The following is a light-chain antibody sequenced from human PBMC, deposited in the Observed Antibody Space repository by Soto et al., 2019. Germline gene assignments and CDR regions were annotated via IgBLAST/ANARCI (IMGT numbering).Light chain of an antibody. CDR1: SSNIGAGYD. CDR3: QSYDSSLSGSV. J-gene: IGLJ2*01. Sequence: QSVLTQPPSVSGAPGQRVTISCTGSSSNIGAGYDVHWFQQFPRTAPKLLIYGNNNRPSGVPDRFSGSKSGTSVSLVITGLQAEDEADYYCQSYDSSLSGSVFGGVTKVPVL. CDR2: GNN. V-gene: IGLV1-40*01.